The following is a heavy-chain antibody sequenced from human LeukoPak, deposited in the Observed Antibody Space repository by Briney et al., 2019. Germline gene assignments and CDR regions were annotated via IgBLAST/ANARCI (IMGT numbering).Heavy chain of an antibody. CDR1: GGSISSGSYY. CDR2: IYTSGST. CDR3: ARDPVRSYAYYMDV. D-gene: IGHD3-10*01. V-gene: IGHV4-61*02. J-gene: IGHJ6*03. Sequence: PSQTLSLTCTVSGGSISSGSYYWSWIRQPAGKGLEWLGRIYTSGSTNYNPSLKSRVTISVDTSKNQFSLKLSSVTAADTAVYYCARDPVRSYAYYMDVWGKGTTVTVSS.